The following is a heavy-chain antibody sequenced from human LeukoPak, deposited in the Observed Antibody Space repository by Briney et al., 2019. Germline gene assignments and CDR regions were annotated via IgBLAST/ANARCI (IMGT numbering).Heavy chain of an antibody. CDR2: INWNGGST. V-gene: IGHV3-20*04. D-gene: IGHD6-6*01. CDR1: GFTFDDYG. J-gene: IGHJ6*03. Sequence: RGSLRLSCAASGFTFDDYGMSWVRQAPGKGREWVSGINWNGGSTGYADSVKGRFTISRDNAKNSLYLQMNSLRAEDTAVYYRARELDYYYYMDVWGKGTTVTVSS. CDR3: ARELDYYYYMDV.